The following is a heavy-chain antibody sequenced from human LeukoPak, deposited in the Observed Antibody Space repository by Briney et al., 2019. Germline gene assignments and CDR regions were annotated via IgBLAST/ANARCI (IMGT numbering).Heavy chain of an antibody. CDR3: ARVTSRGRWLQSHFDY. V-gene: IGHV3-33*01. Sequence: PGGSPRLSCAASGFTSSSYAMHRVRHALGKGLERVALIWYDGSNKYYADSVKGRFTISRDNSKNTLYLQMNSLRAEDTAVYYCARVTSRGRWLQSHFDYWGQGTLVTVSS. D-gene: IGHD5-24*01. CDR1: GFTSSSYA. J-gene: IGHJ4*02. CDR2: IWYDGSNK.